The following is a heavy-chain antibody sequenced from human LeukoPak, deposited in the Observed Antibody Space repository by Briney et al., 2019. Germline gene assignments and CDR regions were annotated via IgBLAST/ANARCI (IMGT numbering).Heavy chain of an antibody. CDR3: ARGDSGSYGDAFDI. J-gene: IGHJ3*02. CDR1: GGSINIYY. CDR2: IYYSGST. V-gene: IGHV4-59*08. D-gene: IGHD3-10*01. Sequence: PSETLSLTCTVSGGSINIYYWSWIRQPPGKGLEWIGHIYYSGSTKYNPSLKSRVTISVDTSKNQFSLKLSSVTAADTAVYYCARGDSGSYGDAFDIWGQGTMVTVSS.